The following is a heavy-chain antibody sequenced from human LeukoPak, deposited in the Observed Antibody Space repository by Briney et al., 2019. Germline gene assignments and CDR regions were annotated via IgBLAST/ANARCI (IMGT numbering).Heavy chain of an antibody. J-gene: IGHJ4*02. D-gene: IGHD1-26*01. CDR1: GYTFTSHY. V-gene: IGHV1-46*01. CDR3: ARVVGATGATFDY. CDR2: INPTGDTT. Sequence: ASVKVSCKASGYTFTSHYMHWVRQAPGQGLEWMGVINPTGDTTRYAQKFQGRVTMTRDMSTSTDYMELSSLRSEDTAVYYCARVVGATGATFDYWGQGTLVTVSS.